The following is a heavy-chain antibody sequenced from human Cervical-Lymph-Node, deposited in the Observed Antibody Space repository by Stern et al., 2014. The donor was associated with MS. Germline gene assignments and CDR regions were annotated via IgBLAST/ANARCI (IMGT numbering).Heavy chain of an antibody. Sequence: EVQLVESGGGLVQPGGALRLPCAASGIIFGDYFMHLGRHAPGKGREGGAGISWNSGDIAYTDSVKGRFTISRDNAKNSLYLHMNSLRAEDTALYYCAKDLGEVFYYGMDVWGQGTTVTVSS. V-gene: IGHV3-9*01. J-gene: IGHJ6*02. D-gene: IGHD2-21*01. CDR3: AKDLGEVFYYGMDV. CDR1: GIIFGDYF. CDR2: ISWNSGDI.